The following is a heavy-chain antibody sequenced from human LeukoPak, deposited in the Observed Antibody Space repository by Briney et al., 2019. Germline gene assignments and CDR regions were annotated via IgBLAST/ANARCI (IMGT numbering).Heavy chain of an antibody. CDR1: GFTFSRYD. V-gene: IGHV3-13*01. Sequence: GGSLRLSCAASGFTFSRYDMHWVRQAAGKGLEWVSAITIAGDTYYLGSVKGRFTISRENAKNSLYLQMNSLRAGDTAVYYCARTTVTTGPYWYFDLWGRGTLVTVSS. CDR3: ARTTVTTGPYWYFDL. CDR2: ITIAGDT. D-gene: IGHD4-17*01. J-gene: IGHJ2*01.